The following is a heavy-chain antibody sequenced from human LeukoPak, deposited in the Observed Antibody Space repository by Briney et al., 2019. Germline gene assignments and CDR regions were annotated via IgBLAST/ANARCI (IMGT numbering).Heavy chain of an antibody. V-gene: IGHV4-61*02. CDR3: ARGSVYSSSSFFLH. CDR1: GGSISSGNYY. D-gene: IGHD6-6*01. J-gene: IGHJ1*01. CDR2: IYTSGST. Sequence: SETLSLTCTVSGGSISSGNYYWNWIRQPAGKGLEWIGRIYTSGSTNFNPSLKSRVTISVDTSKNQFSLKLSSVTAADTAVYYCARGSVYSSSSFFLHWGQGTLVTVSS.